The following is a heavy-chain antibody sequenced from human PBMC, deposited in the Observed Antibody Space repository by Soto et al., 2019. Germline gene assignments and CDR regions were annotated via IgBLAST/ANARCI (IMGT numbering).Heavy chain of an antibody. CDR1: GGSISSAAYC. Sequence: QVQLQESGPRLVSPSQTLSLTCTVSGGSISSAAYCWSWIRQSPGKRMEWIGYVHHSWGSSYNPSLQSRVAISLDTSKSQFSLKVTSVTATDTAVYYCARQGFGPLHGLVDVWGQGTTVTVSS. CDR3: ARQGFGPLHGLVDV. CDR2: VHHSWGS. D-gene: IGHD3-10*01. J-gene: IGHJ6*02. V-gene: IGHV4-61*08.